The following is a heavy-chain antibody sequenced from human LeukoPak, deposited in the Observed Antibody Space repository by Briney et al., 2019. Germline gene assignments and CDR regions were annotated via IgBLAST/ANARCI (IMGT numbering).Heavy chain of an antibody. CDR3: ARGVTMVRGVTSTGNWFDP. Sequence: ASVKVSCKASGYTFTSYGISWVRQAPGQGLEWMGWISAYNGNTNYAQTLQGRVTITADESTSTAYMELSSLRSEDTAVYYCARGVTMVRGVTSTGNWFDPWGQGTLVTVSS. J-gene: IGHJ5*02. CDR2: ISAYNGNT. D-gene: IGHD3-10*01. V-gene: IGHV1-18*04. CDR1: GYTFTSYG.